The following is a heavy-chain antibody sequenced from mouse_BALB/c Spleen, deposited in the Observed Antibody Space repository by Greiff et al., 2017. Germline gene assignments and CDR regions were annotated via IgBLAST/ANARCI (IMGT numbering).Heavy chain of an antibody. CDR2: INSNGGST. V-gene: IGHV5-6-3*01. CDR1: GFTFSSYG. J-gene: IGHJ4*01. Sequence: EVMLVESGGGLVQPGGSLKLSCAASGFTFSSYGMSWVRQTPDKRLELVATINSNGGSTYYPDSVKGRFTISRDNAKNTLYLQMSSLKSEDTAMYYCAGWYYCMDYWGQGTSVTVSS. CDR3: AGWYYCMDY. D-gene: IGHD1-1*01.